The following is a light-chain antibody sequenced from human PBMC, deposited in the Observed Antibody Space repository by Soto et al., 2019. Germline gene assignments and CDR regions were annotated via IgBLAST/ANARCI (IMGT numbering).Light chain of an antibody. CDR2: GAS. V-gene: IGKV3-15*01. J-gene: IGKJ1*01. CDR1: QSVSSN. CDR3: QQYNDWPRT. Sequence: EIVMTQSPATLSVSPVERATLSCRASQSVSSNLAWYQQKAGQAPRLLMYGASTRATGIPARFSGSGSGTEFALTISSLQSEDSAVYYCQQYNDWPRTFGQGTKVDI.